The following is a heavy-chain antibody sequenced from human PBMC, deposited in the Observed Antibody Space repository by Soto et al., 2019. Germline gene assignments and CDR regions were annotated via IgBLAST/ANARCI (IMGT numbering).Heavy chain of an antibody. J-gene: IGHJ6*02. CDR2: VFHTGFT. CDR3: ARVGYDFWSGSPYYYYGMDV. V-gene: IGHV4-39*01. CDR1: GGSVSGSYYY. D-gene: IGHD3-3*01. Sequence: PSETLSLTCAVSGGSVSGSYYYWAWLRQSPGKGPEWIGSVFHTGFTSYNPSLESRVSVSVDTSKSQFSLKLSAVTASDTAVYYCARVGYDFWSGSPYYYYGMDVWGQGTTVTVSS.